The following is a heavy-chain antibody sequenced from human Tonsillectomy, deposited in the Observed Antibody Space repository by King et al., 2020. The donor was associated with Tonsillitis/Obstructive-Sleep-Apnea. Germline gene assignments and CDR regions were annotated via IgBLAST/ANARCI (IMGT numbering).Heavy chain of an antibody. Sequence: VQLQESGPGLVKPSETLSLTCTVSDDSITGYYWSWIRQPPGKGLEWIGYIYYSGSTNYNPSLKSRVTISLEKSKNQFSLKLSSVTAADTAVYYCARQKAAYYDYVWGIYRSNYFDYWGQGTLVTVSS. CDR3: ARQKAAYYDYVWGIYRSNYFDY. CDR2: IYYSGST. J-gene: IGHJ4*02. D-gene: IGHD3-16*02. CDR1: DDSITGYY. V-gene: IGHV4-59*08.